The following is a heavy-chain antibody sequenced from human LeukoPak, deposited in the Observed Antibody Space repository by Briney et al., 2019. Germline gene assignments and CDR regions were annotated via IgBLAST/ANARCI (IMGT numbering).Heavy chain of an antibody. J-gene: IGHJ4*02. CDR3: ARDSSSHYYFDY. CDR2: FYIGGTT. Sequence: SGGSLRLSCVASGFAVTSNHMSWVRQAPGEGLEWVSIFYIGGTTKYTDSVKGRFTISRDNSKNTVYLQMSSLRAEDTAVYYCARDSSSHYYFDYWGQGTLVTVSS. V-gene: IGHV3-53*01. D-gene: IGHD2-2*01. CDR1: GFAVTSNH.